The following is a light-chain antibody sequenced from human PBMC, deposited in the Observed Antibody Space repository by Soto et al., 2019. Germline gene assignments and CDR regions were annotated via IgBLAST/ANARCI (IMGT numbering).Light chain of an antibody. J-gene: IGKJ2*01. CDR3: QQYGSSTYT. V-gene: IGKV3-20*01. Sequence: EIVLTHSPGTVSLSPGERATLSCRASQSVSRSYLAWYQLKPGQAPRLLIYGASSRATGIPDRFSGSGSGTDFTLTISRLEPEDFAVYYCQQYGSSTYTFGQGTKVDIK. CDR1: QSVSRSY. CDR2: GAS.